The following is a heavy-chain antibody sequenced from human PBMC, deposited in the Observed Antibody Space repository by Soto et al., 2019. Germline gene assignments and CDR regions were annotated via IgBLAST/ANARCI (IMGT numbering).Heavy chain of an antibody. Sequence: PSETLSPPCTFSGCSLSKFYWGWVPQPPGKGLEWIGYIYYSGSTNYNPSLKSRVTISVDTSKNQFSLKLSSVTAADTAVYYCARARITMIKRWFDPWGQGTLVTVSS. D-gene: IGHD3-22*01. CDR2: IYYSGST. CDR3: ARARITMIKRWFDP. V-gene: IGHV4-59*01. CDR1: GCSLSKFY. J-gene: IGHJ5*02.